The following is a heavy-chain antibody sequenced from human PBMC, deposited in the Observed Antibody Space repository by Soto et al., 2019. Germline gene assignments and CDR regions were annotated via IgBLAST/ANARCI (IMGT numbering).Heavy chain of an antibody. V-gene: IGHV3-9*01. CDR3: AKGQGPHYYDSSGYDAFDI. CDR1: GFTFDDYA. CDR2: ISWNSGSI. Sequence: EVQLVESGGGLVQPGRSLRLSCAASGFTFDDYAMHWVRQAPGKGLEWVSGISWNSGSIGYADSVKGRFTISRDNAKNSLYLQMNSLRAEDTALYYCAKGQGPHYYDSSGYDAFDIWGQGTMVTVSS. D-gene: IGHD3-22*01. J-gene: IGHJ3*02.